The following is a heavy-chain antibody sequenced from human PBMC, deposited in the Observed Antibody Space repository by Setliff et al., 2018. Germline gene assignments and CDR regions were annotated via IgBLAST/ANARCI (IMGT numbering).Heavy chain of an antibody. CDR1: GYTFISYG. CDR3: ARAWYYNFWSGSQIEY. Sequence: ASVKVSCKASGYTFISYGISWVRQAPGQGLEWMGWINTNTGNATYAQGFTGRFVFSLDTSVSTAYLQISRLKAEDTAVYYCARAWYYNFWSGSQIEYWGQGTLVTVSS. CDR2: INTNTGNA. J-gene: IGHJ4*02. D-gene: IGHD3-3*01. V-gene: IGHV7-4-1*02.